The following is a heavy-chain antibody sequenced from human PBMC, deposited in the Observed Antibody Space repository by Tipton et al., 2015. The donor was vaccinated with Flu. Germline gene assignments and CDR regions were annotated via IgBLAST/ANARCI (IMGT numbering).Heavy chain of an antibody. CDR1: GGSISSYY. Sequence: TLSLTCTVSGGSISSYYWSWIRQPPGKGLEWIGYIYYSGSTNYNPSLKSRVTISVDTSKNQFSLKLSSVTAADTAVYYCARYDYGDHSAFDIWGQGTMVTGSS. V-gene: IGHV4-59*01. CDR3: ARYDYGDHSAFDI. J-gene: IGHJ3*02. CDR2: IYYSGST. D-gene: IGHD4-17*01.